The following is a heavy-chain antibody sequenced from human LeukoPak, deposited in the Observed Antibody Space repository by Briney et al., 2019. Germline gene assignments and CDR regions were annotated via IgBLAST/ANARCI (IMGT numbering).Heavy chain of an antibody. CDR2: IYHSGST. Sequence: SQTLSLTCAVSGGSISRGGYYWSWIRQPPGKGLEWIEYIYHSGSTYYNPSLKSRVTISVDRSKNRFSLKLSSVTAADTAVYYCARAVPQWLIFDYWGQGTLVTVSS. V-gene: IGHV4-30-2*01. D-gene: IGHD5-24*01. CDR1: GGSISRGGYY. J-gene: IGHJ4*02. CDR3: ARAVPQWLIFDY.